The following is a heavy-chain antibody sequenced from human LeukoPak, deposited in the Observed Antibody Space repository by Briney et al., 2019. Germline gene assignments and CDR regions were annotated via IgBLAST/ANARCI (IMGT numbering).Heavy chain of an antibody. Sequence: KSGGSLRLSCAASGFTFSSYSMNWVRQAPGKGLEWVSSISSSSSYIYYADSVKGRFTISRDNAKNSLYLQMNSLRAEDTAVYYCAKDSHWILFDDWGQGTLVTVSS. CDR2: ISSSSSYI. V-gene: IGHV3-21*04. J-gene: IGHJ4*02. CDR1: GFTFSSYS. CDR3: AKDSHWILFDD. D-gene: IGHD2-2*03.